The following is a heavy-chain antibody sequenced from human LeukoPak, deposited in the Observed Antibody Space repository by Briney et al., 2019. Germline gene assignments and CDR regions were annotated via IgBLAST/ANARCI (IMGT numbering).Heavy chain of an antibody. D-gene: IGHD5-18*01. CDR3: ARDHDILPVYSYGYDY. Sequence: ASMKVSCKASGYTFTGYYMHWVRQAPGQGLEWMGWINPNSGGTNYAQKFQGRVTMTRDTSISTAYMELSRLRSDDTAVYYCARDHDILPVYSYGYDYWGQGTLVTVSS. CDR1: GYTFTGYY. V-gene: IGHV1-2*02. CDR2: INPNSGGT. J-gene: IGHJ4*02.